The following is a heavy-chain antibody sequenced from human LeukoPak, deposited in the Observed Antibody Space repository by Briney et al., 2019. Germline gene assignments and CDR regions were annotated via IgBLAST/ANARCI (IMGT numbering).Heavy chain of an antibody. V-gene: IGHV4-4*02. CDR3: GKTDVYFNPIDY. Sequence: SETLSLTCAVSGVSISSSEWWIWVRQPPGQGLEWIGEIHRDGRTRYNPSLKSRVTMSMDYSKNQFSLSVTSVTAADTAIYYCGKTDVYFNPIDYWGPGSLVTVSS. J-gene: IGHJ4*02. CDR1: GVSISSSEW. CDR2: IHRDGRT. D-gene: IGHD3-10*01.